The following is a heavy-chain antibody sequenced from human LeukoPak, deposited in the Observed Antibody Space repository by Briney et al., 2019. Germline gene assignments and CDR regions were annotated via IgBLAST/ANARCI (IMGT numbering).Heavy chain of an antibody. CDR2: IFYSGST. J-gene: IGHJ4*02. Sequence: SETLSLTCTVSGDSIGSSTYYWGWIRQPPGKGPEWIGSIFYSGSTFYKPSLESRLTMSVKMSKSQFSLRLSSVTAADTAVYYCARIPCTGGSCYYFDSWGQGILVIVSS. V-gene: IGHV4-39*01. CDR3: ARIPCTGGSCYYFDS. D-gene: IGHD2-15*01. CDR1: GDSIGSSTYY.